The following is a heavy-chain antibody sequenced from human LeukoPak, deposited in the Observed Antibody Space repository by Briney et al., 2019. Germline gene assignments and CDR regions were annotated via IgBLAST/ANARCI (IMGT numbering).Heavy chain of an antibody. V-gene: IGHV3-48*01. CDR3: ARAYSSSWFFDY. D-gene: IGHD6-13*01. J-gene: IGHJ4*02. CDR1: GFTFSNAW. CDR2: ISSSGSPI. Sequence: GGSLRLSCAASGFTFSNAWMSWVRQAPGKGLEWVSYISSSGSPIYYADSVKGRFTISRDNAKNSLYLQMNSLRAEDTAVYYCARAYSSSWFFDYWGQGTLVTVSS.